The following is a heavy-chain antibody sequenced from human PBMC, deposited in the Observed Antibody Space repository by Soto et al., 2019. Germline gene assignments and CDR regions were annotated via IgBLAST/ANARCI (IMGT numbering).Heavy chain of an antibody. V-gene: IGHV3-23*01. D-gene: IGHD6-19*01. CDR2: ISGSGGST. CDR1: GFTFSSYA. Sequence: PGGSLRLSCAASGFTFSSYAMSWVRQAPGKGLGWVSAISGSGGSTYYADSVKGRFTISRDNSKNTLYLQMNSLRAEDTAVYYCAKGGDSSGFGHGWFDPWGQGTLVTVSS. CDR3: AKGGDSSGFGHGWFDP. J-gene: IGHJ5*02.